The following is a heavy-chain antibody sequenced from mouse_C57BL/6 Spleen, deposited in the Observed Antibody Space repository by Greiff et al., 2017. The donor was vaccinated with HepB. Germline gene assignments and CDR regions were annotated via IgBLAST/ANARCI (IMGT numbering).Heavy chain of an antibody. CDR1: GFNIKDDY. J-gene: IGHJ1*03. Sequence: EVQGVESGAELVRPGASVKLSCTASGFNIKDDYMHWVKQRPEQGLEWIGWIDPENGDTEYASKFQGKATITADTSSNTAYLQLSSLTSEDTAVYYCTRYYDSSYRYFDVWGTGTTVTVSS. D-gene: IGHD1-1*01. CDR3: TRYYDSSYRYFDV. V-gene: IGHV14-4*01. CDR2: IDPENGDT.